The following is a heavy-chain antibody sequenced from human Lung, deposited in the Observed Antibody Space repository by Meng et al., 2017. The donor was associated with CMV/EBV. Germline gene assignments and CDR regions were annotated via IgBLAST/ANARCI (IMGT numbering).Heavy chain of an antibody. CDR2: INHSGST. D-gene: IGHD3-3*01. J-gene: IGHJ5*02. Sequence: SETLSLXXAVYGGSFSGYDWSWIRQPPGKGLEWIGEINHSGSTNYNPSLKSRVTISVDTSKNQFSLKLSSVTAADTAVYYCARRLRFLEWLLYLGWFDPWGQGTXVTVSS. CDR3: ARRLRFLEWLLYLGWFDP. V-gene: IGHV4-34*01. CDR1: GGSFSGYD.